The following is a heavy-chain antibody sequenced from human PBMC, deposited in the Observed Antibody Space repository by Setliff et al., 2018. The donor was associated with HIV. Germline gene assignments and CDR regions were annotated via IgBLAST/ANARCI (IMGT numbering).Heavy chain of an antibody. Sequence: SETLSLTCPVSGDSTSSYYWSWVRQPPGKGLEWIGYIYTTGSTNYNPSLKSRVTISLDTSKNQLSLKLSSVTAADTAIYYCARGYGSWDYWGQGTLVTVSS. CDR2: IYTTGST. CDR1: GDSTSSYY. D-gene: IGHD6-13*01. J-gene: IGHJ4*02. CDR3: ARGYGSWDY. V-gene: IGHV4-4*09.